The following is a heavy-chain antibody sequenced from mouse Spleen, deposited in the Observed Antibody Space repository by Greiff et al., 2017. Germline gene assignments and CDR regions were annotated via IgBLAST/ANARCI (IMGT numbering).Heavy chain of an antibody. V-gene: IGHV5-4*01. J-gene: IGHJ3*01. CDR3: AREGTAQATFAY. CDR1: GFTFSSYA. D-gene: IGHD3-2*02. CDR2: ISDGGSYT. Sequence: EVQVVESGGGLVKPGGSLKLSCAASGFTFSSYAMSWVRQTPEKRLEWVATISDGGSYTYYPDNVKGRFTISRDNAKNNLYLQMSHLKSEDTAMYYCAREGTAQATFAYWGQGTLVTVSA.